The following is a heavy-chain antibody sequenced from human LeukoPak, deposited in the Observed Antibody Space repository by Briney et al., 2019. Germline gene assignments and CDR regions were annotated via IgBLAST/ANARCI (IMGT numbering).Heavy chain of an antibody. D-gene: IGHD2-8*01. J-gene: IGHJ4*02. CDR3: ASGGYCTNGVCYVYDYFDS. CDR2: IYSSGGT. V-gene: IGHV4-61*02. Sequence: SETLSLTCTVSGGSISSGSYYWSWIRQPAGKGLEWIGRIYSSGGTNYNPSLESRVTISIDTSTNQFSLKLSSATAADTAVYYCASGGYCTNGVCYVYDYFDSWGQGTLVTVSS. CDR1: GGSISSGSYY.